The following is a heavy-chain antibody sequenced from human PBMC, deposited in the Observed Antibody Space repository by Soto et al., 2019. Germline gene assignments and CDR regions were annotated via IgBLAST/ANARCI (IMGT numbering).Heavy chain of an antibody. CDR3: ARGRDYYGSGSYYKGGYYYGMDV. Sequence: SETLSLTCTVSGGSISSYYWSWIRQPPGKGLEWIGCIYYSGSTNYNPSLKSRVTISVDTSKNQFSLKLSSVTAADTAVYYCARGRDYYGSGSYYKGGYYYGMDVWGQGTTVTVSS. CDR1: GGSISSYY. CDR2: IYYSGST. D-gene: IGHD3-10*01. J-gene: IGHJ6*02. V-gene: IGHV4-59*01.